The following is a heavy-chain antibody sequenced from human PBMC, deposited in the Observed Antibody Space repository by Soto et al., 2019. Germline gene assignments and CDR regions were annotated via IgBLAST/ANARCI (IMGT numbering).Heavy chain of an antibody. CDR2: IYYTGSA. J-gene: IGHJ5*01. CDR1: GGSISSGGYY. V-gene: IGHV4-31*03. Sequence: PSETLSLTCTVSGGSISSGGYYWSWIRQHPGKGLEWIGYIYYTGSAYYNPSLKSRVTISIDTSENRFSLKLSSVTVADTAVYYCARGESSTSPLHWFDSWGQGTQVTV. CDR3: ARGESSTSPLHWFDS. D-gene: IGHD2-2*01.